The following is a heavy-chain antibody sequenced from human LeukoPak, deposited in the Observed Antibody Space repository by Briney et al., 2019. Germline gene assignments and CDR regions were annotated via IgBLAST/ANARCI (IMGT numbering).Heavy chain of an antibody. V-gene: IGHV1-2*02. CDR2: INPNSGGT. CDR3: ASPYSSSWYAAFDI. D-gene: IGHD6-13*01. J-gene: IGHJ3*02. CDR1: GYTFTGYY. Sequence: GASVKVSCKASGYTFTGYYMHWVRQAPGQGLEWMGWINPNSGGTNYAQKFQGRVTMTRDTSISTAYMELSRLRSDDTAVYYCASPYSSSWYAAFDIWGQGTMVTVSS.